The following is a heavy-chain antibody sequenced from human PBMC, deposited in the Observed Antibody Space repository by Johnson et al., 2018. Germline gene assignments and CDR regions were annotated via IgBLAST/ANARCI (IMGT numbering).Heavy chain of an antibody. CDR1: GGSFSDYY. Sequence: QVQLQQWGAGLLKPSETLSLTSAVYGGSFSDYYWSWIRQPPGKGLELIGAINYSASTNSNPSLKRRVTISVDTSKNQFSLKLSSVIAADTAVYYCARAPLGATRTQYFQHWGQGTLVTVSS. J-gene: IGHJ1*01. V-gene: IGHV4-34*01. D-gene: IGHD1-26*01. CDR3: ARAPLGATRTQYFQH. CDR2: INYSAST.